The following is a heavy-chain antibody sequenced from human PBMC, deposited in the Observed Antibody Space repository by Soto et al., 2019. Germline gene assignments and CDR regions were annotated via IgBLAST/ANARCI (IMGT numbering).Heavy chain of an antibody. CDR1: GFTFTNYW. CDR2: VWPGDSDV. CDR3: ARLLLTTSFFDL. V-gene: IGHV5-51*01. D-gene: IGHD4-17*01. J-gene: IGHJ4*02. Sequence: PGESLKISCRGSGFTFTNYWIAWVRQMPGKGLEWVGIVWPGDSDVRYSPSFQGQVTISADKSISAAYLQWGTLKASDTAVYFCARLLLTTSFFDLWGQGTLVTVSS.